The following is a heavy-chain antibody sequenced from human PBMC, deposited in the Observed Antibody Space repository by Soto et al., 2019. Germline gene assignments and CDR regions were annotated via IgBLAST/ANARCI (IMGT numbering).Heavy chain of an antibody. Sequence: VSVKVSCKASGYTFTSYAMHWVRQAPGQRLEWMGWINAGNGNTKYSQKFQGRVTITRDTSASTAYMELSSLRSEDTAVYYCARESSGWSYFDYWGQGTLVTVSS. CDR3: ARESSGWSYFDY. J-gene: IGHJ4*02. V-gene: IGHV1-3*01. CDR1: GYTFTSYA. CDR2: INAGNGNT. D-gene: IGHD6-19*01.